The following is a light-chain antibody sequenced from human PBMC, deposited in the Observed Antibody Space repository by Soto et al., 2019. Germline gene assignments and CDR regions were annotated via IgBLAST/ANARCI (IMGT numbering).Light chain of an antibody. Sequence: EIVLTQSPATLSVSPGERATLSCRASQSVRSNLAWYQQKPGQGPRLLIFGASTRATNIPARFSGSGSGTEFTLTISSLQSEDFATYYCQQYYSYPRTFGQGTKVDIK. CDR1: QSVRSN. CDR3: QQYYSYPRT. V-gene: IGKV3-15*01. CDR2: GAS. J-gene: IGKJ1*01.